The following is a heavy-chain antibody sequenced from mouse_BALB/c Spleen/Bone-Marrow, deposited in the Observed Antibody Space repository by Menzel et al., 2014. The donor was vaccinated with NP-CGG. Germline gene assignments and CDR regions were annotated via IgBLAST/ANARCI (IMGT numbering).Heavy chain of an antibody. CDR1: GFTFSYYA. Sequence: EVMLVESGGGLVKPGGSLKLSCAASGFTFSYYAMSWVRQSPEKSLEWVAEISSGGSYPYYPDTGTGRFTISRDNAKNTLYLEMSSLRSEDTAMYYCARDSSGYFDYWGQGTTLTVSS. CDR2: ISSGGSYP. V-gene: IGHV5-9-4*01. CDR3: ARDSSGYFDY. J-gene: IGHJ2*01. D-gene: IGHD3-1*01.